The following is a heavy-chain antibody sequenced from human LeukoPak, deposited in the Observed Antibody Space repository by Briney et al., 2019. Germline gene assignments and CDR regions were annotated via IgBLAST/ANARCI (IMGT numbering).Heavy chain of an antibody. CDR3: ARRYGSGSPADY. CDR1: GITFSSYG. CDR2: IWYDGSNR. Sequence: GGSLRLSCAASGITFSSYGMHWVRQAPGKGLEWVAVIWYDGSNRYYADSVKGRFTISRDNSKNTLYLQMNSLRAEDTAVYYCARRYGSGSPADYWGQGTLVTVSS. D-gene: IGHD3-10*01. V-gene: IGHV3-33*01. J-gene: IGHJ4*02.